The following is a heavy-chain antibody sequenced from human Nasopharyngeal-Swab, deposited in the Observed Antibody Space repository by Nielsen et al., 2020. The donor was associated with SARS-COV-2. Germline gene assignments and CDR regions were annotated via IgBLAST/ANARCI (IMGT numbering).Heavy chain of an antibody. CDR2: ISYDGSFK. J-gene: IGHJ4*02. CDR1: GFTFSNYG. Sequence: GESLKISCAASGFTFSNYGMHWVRQAPGKGLEWVTVISYDGSFKYYADSVKGRFTISRDNSKNTLYLQMNSLRAEDTAVYYCAKGNYDSWSASANFDYWGQGTLVTVSS. D-gene: IGHD3-3*01. V-gene: IGHV3-30*18. CDR3: AKGNYDSWSASANFDY.